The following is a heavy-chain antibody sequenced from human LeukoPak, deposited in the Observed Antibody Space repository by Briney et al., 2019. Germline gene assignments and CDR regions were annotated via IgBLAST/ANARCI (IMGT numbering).Heavy chain of an antibody. V-gene: IGHV1-18*01. CDR3: ARGRQAYCGGDCCLDY. J-gene: IGHJ4*02. CDR1: GYTFTSYG. Sequence: ASVKVSCKASGYTFTSYGVSWVRQAPGQGLEWMGWTSTHKPETNYAQKFQGRVTMTTDTSTSTAYMELRSLRSDDTAVYYCARGRQAYCGGDCCLDYWGQGTLVTVSS. CDR2: TSTHKPET. D-gene: IGHD2-21*02.